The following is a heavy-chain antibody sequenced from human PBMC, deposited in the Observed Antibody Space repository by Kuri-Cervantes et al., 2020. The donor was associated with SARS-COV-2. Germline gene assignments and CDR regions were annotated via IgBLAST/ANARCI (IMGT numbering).Heavy chain of an antibody. D-gene: IGHD3-22*01. V-gene: IGHV1-3*01. CDR1: GYTFTSYA. J-gene: IGHJ6*02. CDR3: AREYYDSSGYYYYYYYGMDV. CDR2: INAGNGNT. Sequence: ASVKVSCKTSGYTFTSYAMHWVRQAPGQRLEWMGWINAGNGNTKYSQKFQGRVTITRDTSASTDYMELSSLRSEDTAVYYCAREYYDSSGYYYYYYYGMDVWGQGTTVTVSS.